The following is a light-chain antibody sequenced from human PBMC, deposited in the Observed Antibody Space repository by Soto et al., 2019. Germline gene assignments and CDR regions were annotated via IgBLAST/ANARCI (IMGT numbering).Light chain of an antibody. Sequence: QSALTQPASVSGSPGQSITISCTGTSSDVGGCNYVSWYQHHPGKAPKLMIYEVNNRPSGVSNRFSGSKSGNTASLTISGLQAEDEADYYCSSYTSSSPLVLFGGGTKLTVL. CDR2: EVN. J-gene: IGLJ2*01. CDR3: SSYTSSSPLVL. CDR1: SSDVGGCNY. V-gene: IGLV2-14*01.